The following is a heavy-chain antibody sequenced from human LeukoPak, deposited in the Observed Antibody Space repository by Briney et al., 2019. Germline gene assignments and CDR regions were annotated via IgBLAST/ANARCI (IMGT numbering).Heavy chain of an antibody. CDR1: GYTFTSYG. Sequence: ASVKVSCKASGYTFTSYGISWVRQAPGQGLEWMGWISTYNGNTDYAQKLQGRVTMTRDTSTSTVYMELSSLRSEDTAVYYCARDSGRSSSWRGAFDIWGQGTMVTVSS. CDR2: ISTYNGNT. J-gene: IGHJ3*02. D-gene: IGHD6-13*01. V-gene: IGHV1-18*01. CDR3: ARDSGRSSSWRGAFDI.